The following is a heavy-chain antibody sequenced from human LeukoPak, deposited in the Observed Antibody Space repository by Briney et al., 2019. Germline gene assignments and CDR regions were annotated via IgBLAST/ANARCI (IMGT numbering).Heavy chain of an antibody. CDR3: ARGGFTYDILTGYQNWFDP. V-gene: IGHV1-2*02. CDR2: INPNSGGT. J-gene: IGHJ5*02. Sequence: VASVKVSCKASAYTFTSYGISWVRQAPGQGLEWMGWINPNSGGTKYAQKFQGRVTMTRDTSISTAYMELSRLRSDDTAVYYCARGGFTYDILTGYQNWFDPWGQGTLVTVSS. CDR1: AYTFTSYG. D-gene: IGHD3-9*01.